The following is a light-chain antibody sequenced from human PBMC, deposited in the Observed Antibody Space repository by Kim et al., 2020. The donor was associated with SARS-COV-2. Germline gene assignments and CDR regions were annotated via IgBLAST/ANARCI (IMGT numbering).Light chain of an antibody. CDR2: GNY. V-gene: IGLV1-44*01. CDR3: ATWDDSLSGPV. J-gene: IGLJ2*01. Sequence: GQAVTISGSGINSTHGSNTGNGYQQFPGTAPKRLIYGNYQRPSGVPDRFSGSRSGTSASLAISGLQSEDEADYYCATWDDSLSGPVFGGGTKVTVL. CDR1: NSTHGSNT.